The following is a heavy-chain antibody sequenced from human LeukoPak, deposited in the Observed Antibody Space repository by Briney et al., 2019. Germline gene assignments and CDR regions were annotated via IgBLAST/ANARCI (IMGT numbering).Heavy chain of an antibody. CDR1: GFTFDDYA. CDR3: AKDIGDVGANTFDY. V-gene: IGHV3-43*02. D-gene: IGHD1-26*01. Sequence: GGSLRLSCAASGFTFDDYAMHWVRQAPGKGLEWVSLISGDGGDTDYADSVKGRFTISRDNSKNTLYLQMNSLRAEDTAVYYCAKDIGDVGANTFDYWGLGTLVTVSS. CDR2: ISGDGGDT. J-gene: IGHJ4*02.